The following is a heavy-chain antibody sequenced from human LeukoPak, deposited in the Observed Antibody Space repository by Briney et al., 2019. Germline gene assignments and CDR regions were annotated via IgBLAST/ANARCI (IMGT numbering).Heavy chain of an antibody. D-gene: IGHD6-13*01. CDR3: ASGGWATAAAGHNWFDP. V-gene: IGHV1-69*04. Sequence: AAVKVSCKASRGTFSSYAISWVRQAPGQGLEWMGRIIPIFGIANYAQKFQGRVTITADKSTSTAYMELSSLRSEDTAVYYCASGGWATAAAGHNWFDPWGQGTLVTVSS. CDR1: RGTFSSYA. CDR2: IIPIFGIA. J-gene: IGHJ5*02.